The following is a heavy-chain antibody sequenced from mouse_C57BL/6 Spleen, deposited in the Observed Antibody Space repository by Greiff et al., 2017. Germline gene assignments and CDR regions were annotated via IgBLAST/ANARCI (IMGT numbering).Heavy chain of an antibody. CDR1: GYAFSSSW. V-gene: IGHV1-82*01. CDR2: IYPGDGDT. Sequence: VKLQQSGPELVKPGASVKISCKASGYAFSSSWMNWVKQRTGKGLEWIGRIYPGDGDTNYNGKFKGKATLTADKSSSTAYMQLSSLTSEDSAVYFCARRPTIVRRYYFAYWGQGTTLTVSS. CDR3: ARRPTIVRRYYFAY. J-gene: IGHJ2*01. D-gene: IGHD2-5*01.